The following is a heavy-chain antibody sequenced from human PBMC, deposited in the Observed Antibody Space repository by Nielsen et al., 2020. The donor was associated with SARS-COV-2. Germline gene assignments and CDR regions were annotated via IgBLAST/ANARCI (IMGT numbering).Heavy chain of an antibody. D-gene: IGHD1/OR15-1a*01. V-gene: IGHV3-30*04. Sequence: GESLKISCAASGFTFSSYAMHWVRQAPGKGLEWVAVISYDGSNKYYADSVKGRFTISRDNSKNTLYLQMNSLRAEDTAVYYCARGGKQPRSSSGYWGQGTLVTVSS. CDR2: ISYDGSNK. CDR3: ARGGKQPRSSSGY. J-gene: IGHJ4*02. CDR1: GFTFSSYA.